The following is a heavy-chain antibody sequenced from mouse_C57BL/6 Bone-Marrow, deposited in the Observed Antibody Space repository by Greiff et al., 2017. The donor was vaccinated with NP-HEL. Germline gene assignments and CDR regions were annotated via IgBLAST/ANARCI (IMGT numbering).Heavy chain of an antibody. CDR3: ANYDQNEAWFAY. J-gene: IGHJ3*01. CDR1: GYSITSGYY. CDR2: ISYDGSN. Sequence: VQLQQSGPGLVKPSQSLSLTCSVTGYSITSGYYWNWIRQFPGNKLEWMGYISYDGSNNYNPSLKNRISITRDTSKNQFFLKLNSVTTEDTATYYCANYDQNEAWFAYWGQGTLVTVSA. D-gene: IGHD2-4*01. V-gene: IGHV3-6*01.